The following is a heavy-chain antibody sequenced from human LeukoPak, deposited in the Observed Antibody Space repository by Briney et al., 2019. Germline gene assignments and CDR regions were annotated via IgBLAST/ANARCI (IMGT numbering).Heavy chain of an antibody. CDR3: ARDSFSTDMDV. CDR2: ISSSGSTI. Sequence: GGSLRLSCAASGFTFSSYEMNWVRQAPGKGLEWVSYISSSGSTIYYADSVKGRFTISRDNAENSLYLQMNSLRADDTAVYYCARDSFSTDMDVWGKGTTVTVSS. V-gene: IGHV3-48*03. CDR1: GFTFSSYE. J-gene: IGHJ6*03. D-gene: IGHD4-11*01.